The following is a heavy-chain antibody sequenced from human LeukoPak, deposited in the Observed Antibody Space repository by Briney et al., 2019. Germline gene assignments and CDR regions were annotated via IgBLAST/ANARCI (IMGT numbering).Heavy chain of an antibody. CDR3: AREPIVGATYFDY. CDR1: GGSISGYY. CDR2: IYYSGST. J-gene: IGHJ4*02. V-gene: IGHV4-59*01. Sequence: SETLSLTCTVSGGSISGYYWSWIRQPPGKGLEWIGYIYYSGSTNHNPSLKSRVTISVDTSKNQLSLKLSSVTAADTAVYYCAREPIVGATYFDYWGQGTLGTVSS. D-gene: IGHD1-26*01.